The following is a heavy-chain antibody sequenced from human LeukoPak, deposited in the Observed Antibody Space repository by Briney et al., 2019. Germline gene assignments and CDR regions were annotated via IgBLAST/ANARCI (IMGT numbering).Heavy chain of an antibody. CDR2: IYYSGST. D-gene: IGHD1-26*01. Sequence: SETLSLTCTVSGGSISSSSYYWGWIRQPPGKGLEWIGSIYYSGSTYYNPSLKSRVTISVDTSKNQFSLKLSSVTAADTAVYYCARKFRGSLSSFDPWGQGTLVTVSS. J-gene: IGHJ5*02. V-gene: IGHV4-39*01. CDR3: ARKFRGSLSSFDP. CDR1: GGSISSSSYY.